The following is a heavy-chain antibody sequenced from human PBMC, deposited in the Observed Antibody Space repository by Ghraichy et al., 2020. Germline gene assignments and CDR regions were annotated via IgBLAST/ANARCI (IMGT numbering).Heavy chain of an antibody. Sequence: SETLSLTCGVSGDTFSGGGYSWSWIRQPPGKGLEWIGYIFYSGSTYYNPSLKSRVTVSMDRSKNQFSLSLSSVTAADTAMYFCARGAHDYAFDYWGRGTLVSVSS. J-gene: IGHJ4*02. CDR3: ARGAHDYAFDY. V-gene: IGHV4-30-2*01. CDR1: GDTFSGGGYS. CDR2: IFYSGST. D-gene: IGHD4-17*01.